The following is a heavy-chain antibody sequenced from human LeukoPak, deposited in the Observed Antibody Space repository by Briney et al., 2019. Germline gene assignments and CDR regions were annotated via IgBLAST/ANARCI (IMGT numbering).Heavy chain of an antibody. D-gene: IGHD3-10*01. CDR2: INHSGST. J-gene: IGHJ4*02. CDR3: ARGLFLWL. V-gene: IGHV4-34*01. CDR1: GFTFSNAW. Sequence: PGGSLRLSCAASGFTFSNAWMNWVRQPPGKGLEWIGEINHSGSTNYNPSLKSRVTISVDTSKNQFSLKLSSVTAADTAVYYCARGLFLWLWGQGTLVTVSS.